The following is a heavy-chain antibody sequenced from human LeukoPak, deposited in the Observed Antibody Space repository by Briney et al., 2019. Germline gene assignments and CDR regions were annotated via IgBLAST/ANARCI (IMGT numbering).Heavy chain of an antibody. Sequence: SETLSLTCAVYGGSFSGYYWSWIRQPPGKGLEWIGEINHSGSTNYNPSLKSRVTISVDTSKNQFSLKLSSVTAADTAVYYCARVGRFGTYYYDSSGPYTRDYWGQGTLATVSS. D-gene: IGHD3-22*01. CDR2: INHSGST. CDR3: ARVGRFGTYYYDSSGPYTRDY. J-gene: IGHJ4*02. CDR1: GGSFSGYY. V-gene: IGHV4-34*01.